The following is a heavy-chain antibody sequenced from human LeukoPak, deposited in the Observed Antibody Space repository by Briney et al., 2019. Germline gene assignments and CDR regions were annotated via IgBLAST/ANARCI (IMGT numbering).Heavy chain of an antibody. V-gene: IGHV3-21*01. Sequence: PGGSLRISCAASGFTFSTCSMKWVRQAPGKALEWVSSISGSSYHIYYADSVKGRFTISRDNANNLLYLQMNSLRAEDTAVYYCASGTIVGARGADNWGQGTLVTVSS. CDR3: ASGTIVGARGADN. CDR1: GFTFSTCS. J-gene: IGHJ4*02. CDR2: ISGSSYHI. D-gene: IGHD1-26*01.